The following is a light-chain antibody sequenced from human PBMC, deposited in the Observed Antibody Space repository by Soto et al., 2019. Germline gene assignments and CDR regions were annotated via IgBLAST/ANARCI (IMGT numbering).Light chain of an antibody. J-gene: IGKJ1*01. CDR3: QQYNSYWT. CDR2: DAS. CDR1: QSISNW. Sequence: DIQMTQSPSTPPASVGDRVTITCRASQSISNWLAWYQQKPGKAPKLLIYDASSLESGVPSRFSGSGSGTEFTLTISSLQPDDFATYYCQQYNSYWTFGQGTKVDIK. V-gene: IGKV1-5*01.